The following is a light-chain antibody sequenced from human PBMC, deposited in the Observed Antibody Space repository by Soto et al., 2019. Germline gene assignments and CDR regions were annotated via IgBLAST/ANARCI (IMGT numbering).Light chain of an antibody. CDR3: QQVSGYPLS. CDR2: AAF. Sequence: DIQMTQSPSSLSASVGDTVTITCRASQGIDSHLAWYQQEPGKAPKLLIYAAFFLQSGVPSRFSGSASGTEFTLTISSLQPEDFATYYGQQVSGYPLSFGGGTKVDIK. V-gene: IGKV1-9*01. J-gene: IGKJ4*01. CDR1: QGIDSH.